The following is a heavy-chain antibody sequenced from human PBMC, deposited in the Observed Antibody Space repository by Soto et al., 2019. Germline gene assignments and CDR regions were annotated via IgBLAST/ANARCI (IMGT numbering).Heavy chain of an antibody. CDR3: ARSIAYYDSSWGYYGMDV. CDR1: GGTFSSDA. J-gene: IGHJ6*02. D-gene: IGHD3-22*01. V-gene: IGHV1-69*13. Sequence: GASVKVSCKASGGTFSSDAISWVRQAPGQGLEWMGGIIPIFGTANYAQKFQGRVTITADESTSPAYMELSSLRSEDTAVYYCARSIAYYDSSWGYYGMDVWGQGTTVNVSS. CDR2: IIPIFGTA.